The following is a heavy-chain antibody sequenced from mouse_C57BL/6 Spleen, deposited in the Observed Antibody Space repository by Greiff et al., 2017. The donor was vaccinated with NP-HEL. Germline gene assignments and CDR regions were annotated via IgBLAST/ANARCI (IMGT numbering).Heavy chain of an antibody. V-gene: IGHV1-19*01. D-gene: IGHD4-1*01. CDR3: ARSVNWDGVPCFDV. J-gene: IGHJ1*03. Sequence: VQLQQSGPVLVKPGASVKMSCKASGYTFTDYYMNWVKQSHGKSLEWIGVINPYNGGTSYNQKFKGKATLTVDKSSSTAYMELNSLTSEDSAVYYCARSVNWDGVPCFDVWGTGTTVTVSA. CDR1: GYTFTDYY. CDR2: INPYNGGT.